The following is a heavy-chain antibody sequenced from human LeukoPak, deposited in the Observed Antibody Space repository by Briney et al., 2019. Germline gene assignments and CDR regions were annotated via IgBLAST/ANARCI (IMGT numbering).Heavy chain of an antibody. Sequence: ASVKVSCKASGYTFSSYYMHWVRQAPGQVLEWMGIINPSGGSTTYAQKFQGRVTMTRDTSTNIVYMEPSSLSSDDTAVYYCARDHVMTMVTTPYYFDYWGQGTLVTVSS. J-gene: IGHJ4*02. D-gene: IGHD4-17*01. CDR2: INPSGGST. CDR3: ARDHVMTMVTTPYYFDY. V-gene: IGHV1-46*01. CDR1: GYTFSSYY.